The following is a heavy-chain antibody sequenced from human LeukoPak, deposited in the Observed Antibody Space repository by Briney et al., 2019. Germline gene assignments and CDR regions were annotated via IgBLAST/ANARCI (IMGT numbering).Heavy chain of an antibody. V-gene: IGHV4-61*08. CDR1: GGSISNGDYY. CDR2: IYYSGST. Sequence: SETLSLTCTVSGGSISNGDYYWSWIRQPPGKGLEWIGYIYYSGSTKYSPSLKSRVTISVDASKTQFSLKLNSVTAADTAVYYCARGSRELYYFDYWGQGTLVTVSS. J-gene: IGHJ4*02. D-gene: IGHD1-7*01. CDR3: ARGSRELYYFDY.